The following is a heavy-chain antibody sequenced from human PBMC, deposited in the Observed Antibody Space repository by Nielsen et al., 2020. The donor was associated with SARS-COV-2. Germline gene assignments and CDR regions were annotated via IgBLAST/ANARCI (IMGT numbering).Heavy chain of an antibody. CDR2: IWYDGSNK. V-gene: IGHV3-33*08. Sequence: GESLKISCAASGFTFSSYGMHWVRQAPGKGLEWVAVIWYDGSNKYYADSVKGRFTISRDNSKNTLYLQMNSLRAEDTAVYYCARATVYSSEPEDYWSQGTLVTVSS. J-gene: IGHJ4*02. D-gene: IGHD6-25*01. CDR1: GFTFSSYG. CDR3: ARATVYSSEPEDY.